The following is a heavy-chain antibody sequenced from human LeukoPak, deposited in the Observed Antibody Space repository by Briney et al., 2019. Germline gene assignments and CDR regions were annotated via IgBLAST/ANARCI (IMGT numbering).Heavy chain of an antibody. J-gene: IGHJ4*02. CDR3: ARGREYYDSTGYFY. Sequence: SETLSLTCTVSGDSISTYSWSWIRQPPGKGLEWIGHIYYSGSTNYNPSLKSRVTISVDTSKNQFSLKLSSVTAADTAVYYCARGREYYDSTGYFYWGQGTLVTVSS. CDR1: GDSISTYS. V-gene: IGHV4-59*01. CDR2: IYYSGST. D-gene: IGHD3-22*01.